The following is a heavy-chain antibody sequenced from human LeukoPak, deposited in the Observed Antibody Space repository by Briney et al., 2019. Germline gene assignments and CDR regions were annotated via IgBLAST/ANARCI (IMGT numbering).Heavy chain of an antibody. J-gene: IGHJ4*02. D-gene: IGHD3-3*01. CDR1: GFTFSSYW. Sequence: PGGSLRLSCAASGFTFSSYWVHWVRQAPGKGLVWVSRINSDGSSTSYADPVKGRFTISRDNAKNTLYLQMNSLRAEDTAVYYCARGYYDFWSGYLDYWGQGTLVTVSS. CDR2: INSDGSST. V-gene: IGHV3-74*01. CDR3: ARGYYDFWSGYLDY.